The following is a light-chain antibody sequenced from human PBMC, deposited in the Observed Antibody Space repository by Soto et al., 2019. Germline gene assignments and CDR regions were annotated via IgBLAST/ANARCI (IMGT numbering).Light chain of an antibody. Sequence: EIVLTQSPGTLSLSPGERATLSCRASQSVSSNYLAWYQQKPGQAPRLLIYGASSRATGIQDRFSGSGSGTDYTLTISRLEPEDFAVYYCQKYGSTPLVTFGQGTRLEIK. CDR2: GAS. J-gene: IGKJ5*01. V-gene: IGKV3-20*01. CDR3: QKYGSTPLVT. CDR1: QSVSSNY.